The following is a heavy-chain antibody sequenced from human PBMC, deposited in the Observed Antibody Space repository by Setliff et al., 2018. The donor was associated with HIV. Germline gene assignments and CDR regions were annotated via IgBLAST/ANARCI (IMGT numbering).Heavy chain of an antibody. CDR3: TKDHLSGWASDC. Sequence: GGSLRLSCAASGFTFSTYWMIWVRQAPGKGLEWVAKIKQDGSEEYYVDSVKGRFTISRDNAKNSVYLQMNSLRVEDTAMYYCTKDHLSGWASDCWGQGTLVTSPQ. CDR1: GFTFSTYW. V-gene: IGHV3-7*01. CDR2: IKQDGSEE. D-gene: IGHD6-19*01. J-gene: IGHJ4*02.